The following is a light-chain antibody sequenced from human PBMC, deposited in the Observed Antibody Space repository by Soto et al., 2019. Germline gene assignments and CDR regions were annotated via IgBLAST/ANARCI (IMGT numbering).Light chain of an antibody. CDR1: SSDVGGSNR. V-gene: IGLV2-14*01. CDR3: SSYTITNSWV. J-gene: IGLJ3*02. Sequence: QSALTQPASVTGSPGQSITISCTGTSSDVGGSNRVSWYQHYPGTAPKLMIYEVGNRPSGVSDRFSASKSGNTASLIISGLQPEDEAAYYCSSYTITNSWVFGGGTKVTVL. CDR2: EVG.